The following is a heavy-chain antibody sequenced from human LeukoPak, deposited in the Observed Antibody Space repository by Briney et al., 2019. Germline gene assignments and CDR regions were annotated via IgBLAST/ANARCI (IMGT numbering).Heavy chain of an antibody. D-gene: IGHD6-19*01. Sequence: PGGSLRLSCAASGFTFDDYAMHWVRQAPGKGLEWVSGISWNSGSIGYADSVKGRFTISRDNAKNSLYLQMNSLRAEDTALYYCAKDYGYSSGWPRNWFDPWGQGTLVTVSS. CDR1: GFTFDDYA. J-gene: IGHJ5*02. V-gene: IGHV3-9*01. CDR3: AKDYGYSSGWPRNWFDP. CDR2: ISWNSGSI.